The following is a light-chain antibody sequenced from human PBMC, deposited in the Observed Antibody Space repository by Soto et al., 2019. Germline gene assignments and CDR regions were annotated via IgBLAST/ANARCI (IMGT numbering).Light chain of an antibody. CDR2: VNSDGSH. CDR1: SGHSSYA. V-gene: IGLV4-69*01. CDR3: QTWGTGIHWV. Sequence: QPVLTQSPSASASLGASVKLTCTLSSGHSSYAIAWHQQQPEKGPRYLMNVNSDGSHSKGDGIPDRFSGSSSGAERYLTISSLQSEDEADYYCQTWGTGIHWVFGGGTQLTVL. J-gene: IGLJ3*02.